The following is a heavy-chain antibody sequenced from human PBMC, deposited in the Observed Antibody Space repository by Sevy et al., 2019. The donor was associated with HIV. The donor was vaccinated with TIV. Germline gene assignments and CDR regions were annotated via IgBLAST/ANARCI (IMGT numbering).Heavy chain of an antibody. Sequence: GGSLRLSCAASGFTFSSHSMNWVRQAPGKGLEWVSSISSSSNYIYYEDSVKGRFTISRDNAKNSLYLQMNSLRAEDTAVYYCARDPGYCSGGSCYSGYYDGMDVWGQGTTVTVSS. V-gene: IGHV3-21*01. CDR1: GFTFSSHS. D-gene: IGHD2-15*01. J-gene: IGHJ6*02. CDR2: ISSSSNYI. CDR3: ARDPGYCSGGSCYSGYYDGMDV.